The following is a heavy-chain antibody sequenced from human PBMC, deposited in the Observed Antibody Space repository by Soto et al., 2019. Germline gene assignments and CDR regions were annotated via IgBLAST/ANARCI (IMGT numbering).Heavy chain of an antibody. J-gene: IGHJ4*02. D-gene: IGHD3-10*01. CDR2: ISGSGDST. CDR3: AKALYGGFTY. Sequence: EVRLLESGGGLVQPGGSLRLSCAASGFTFSVYAMSWVRQAPGKGLEWVSGISGSGDSTHHADSVKGRFTVSRDNSKGKLYLQTNSLRAEDTAIYYCAKALYGGFTYWGQGTVVTVSS. CDR1: GFTFSVYA. V-gene: IGHV3-23*01.